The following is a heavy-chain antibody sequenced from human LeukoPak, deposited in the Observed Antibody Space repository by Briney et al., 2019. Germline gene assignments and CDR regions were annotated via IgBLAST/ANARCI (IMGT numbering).Heavy chain of an antibody. CDR2: ISAGGDLT. CDR3: AKSLFTSAAGSGRASDI. V-gene: IGHV3-23*01. D-gene: IGHD3-10*01. CDR1: GFTFSSYA. J-gene: IGHJ3*02. Sequence: PGGSLRLSCAASGFTFSSYAMSWVRQAPGKGLEWLSAISAGGDLTFHADSLKGRFTISRDNSKNTLYLQMDSLRAEDTAVYYCAKSLFTSAAGSGRASDIWGQGTMVTVSS.